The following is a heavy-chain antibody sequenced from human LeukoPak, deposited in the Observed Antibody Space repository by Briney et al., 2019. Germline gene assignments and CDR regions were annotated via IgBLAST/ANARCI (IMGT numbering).Heavy chain of an antibody. D-gene: IGHD3-22*01. V-gene: IGHV5-51*01. CDR1: GYSFTSYW. CDR2: IYPGDSDT. CDR3: ARRSYDSSGYSLYYFDY. Sequence: GESLKISCKGSGYSFTSYWIGWVRQMPGKGLEWMGIIYPGDSDTRYSPSFQGQVTISADKSISTAYLRWSSLKASDTAMYYCARRSYDSSGYSLYYFDYWGQGTLVTVSS. J-gene: IGHJ4*02.